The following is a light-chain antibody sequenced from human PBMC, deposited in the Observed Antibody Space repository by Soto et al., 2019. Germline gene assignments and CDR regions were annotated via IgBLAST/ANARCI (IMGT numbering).Light chain of an antibody. CDR1: QDITNF. J-gene: IGKJ2*03. Sequence: DIQMTQSPSSLSASVEDRATTIGRGGQDITNFLNWYQQKPGKAPKLLIYDASSLQTGVPSRFSGSGSGTDFSFTVSSLQPEDIATYYCQQFDDVPYSFGQGTKVAIK. CDR3: QQFDDVPYS. V-gene: IGKV1-33*01. CDR2: DAS.